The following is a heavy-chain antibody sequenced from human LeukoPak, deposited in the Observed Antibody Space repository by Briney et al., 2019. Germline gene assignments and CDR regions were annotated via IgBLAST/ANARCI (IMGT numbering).Heavy chain of an antibody. CDR3: ARDRLLEDRDYHYYYYMDV. CDR2: ISSSGTYI. Sequence: GGSLRLSCAVSGFTLSSYTINWVRQAPGKGLEWVSSISSSGTYIYYADSVKGRFTISRDNAKNSLSLQMNSLRAEGTAVYYCARDRLLEDRDYHYYYYMDVWGKGTTVTVSS. CDR1: GFTLSSYT. D-gene: IGHD1-1*01. V-gene: IGHV3-21*01. J-gene: IGHJ6*03.